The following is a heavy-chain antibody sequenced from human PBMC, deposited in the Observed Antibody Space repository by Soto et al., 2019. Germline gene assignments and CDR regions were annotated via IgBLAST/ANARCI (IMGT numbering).Heavy chain of an antibody. Sequence: SLSLSCAAPRFTFTTYAMNWVRQGPGKGLEWVALMSSYGTNEHYADSVRGRFTVSRDNSRNTLFLQMNNLRTDDTAVYYCARCGYISRWYCDFDSSGIGNLVTISP. V-gene: IGHV3-30-3*01. CDR2: MSSYGTNE. CDR1: RFTFTTYA. J-gene: IGHJ4*01. D-gene: IGHD6-13*01. CDR3: ARCGYISRWYCDFDS.